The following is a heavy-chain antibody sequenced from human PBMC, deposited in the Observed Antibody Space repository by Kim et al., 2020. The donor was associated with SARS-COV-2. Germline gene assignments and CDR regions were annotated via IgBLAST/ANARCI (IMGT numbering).Heavy chain of an antibody. D-gene: IGHD1-26*01. J-gene: IGHJ4*02. Sequence: GGSLRLSCAASGFTFSNAWMSWVRQAPGKGLEWVGRIKSKTDGGTTDYAAPVKGRFTISRDDSKNTLYLQMNSLKTEDTAVYYCTTDAVGASYYFDYWGQGTLVTVSS. CDR2: IKSKTDGGTT. CDR3: TTDAVGASYYFDY. CDR1: GFTFSNAW. V-gene: IGHV3-15*01.